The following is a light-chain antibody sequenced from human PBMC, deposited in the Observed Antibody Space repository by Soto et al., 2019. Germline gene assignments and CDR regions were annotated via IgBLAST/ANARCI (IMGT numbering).Light chain of an antibody. J-gene: IGKJ1*01. V-gene: IGKV3-15*01. CDR1: QSVSSK. Sequence: EIVMTPSPATLSVSPGERAPLSCRASQSVSSKLAWYQQKPGQAPRLLIYGAFTRATGIPATFSGTGSGTEFTLTISSLQSEDFALYYCQQYNDWPLTFGQGTKVEIK. CDR2: GAF. CDR3: QQYNDWPLT.